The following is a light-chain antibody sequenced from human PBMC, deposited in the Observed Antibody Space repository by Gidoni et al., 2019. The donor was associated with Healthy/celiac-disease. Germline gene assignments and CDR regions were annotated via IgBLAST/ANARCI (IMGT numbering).Light chain of an antibody. CDR3: QQSYSTPPKLT. Sequence: DIQMTQSPSSLSASVGDRVTITCQASQSISSYLNWYQQKPGKAPKLLIYAASSLQSGVPSRFSGSGSGTDFTLTISSLQPEDFATYYCQQSYSTPPKLTFGGGTKVEIK. CDR1: QSISSY. CDR2: AAS. V-gene: IGKV1-39*01. J-gene: IGKJ4*01.